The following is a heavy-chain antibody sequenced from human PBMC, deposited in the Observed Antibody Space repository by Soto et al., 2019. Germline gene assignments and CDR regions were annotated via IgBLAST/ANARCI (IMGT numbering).Heavy chain of an antibody. V-gene: IGHV1-2*04. CDR2: INPNSGGT. CDR3: ARDWSRYYDNSALIWFY. J-gene: IGHJ4*02. D-gene: IGHD3-22*01. CDR1: GYTFTGYY. Sequence: ASVKVSCKASGYTFTGYYMHWVRQAPGQGLEWMGWINPNSGGTNYAQKFQGWVTMTRDTSISTAYMELSRLRLDDTAVYYCARDWSRYYDNSALIWFYWGQGSLVTVSS.